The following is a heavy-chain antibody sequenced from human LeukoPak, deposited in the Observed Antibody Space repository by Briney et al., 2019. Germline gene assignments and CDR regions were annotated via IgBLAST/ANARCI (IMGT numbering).Heavy chain of an antibody. CDR3: ARGVVAAPQTFDY. CDR2: IYYSGTT. Sequence: SETLSLTCTVSGGSISSYYWSWIRQPPGKGLEWIGYIYYSGTTNYNPSLKSRVTISVDTSKKKISLKLSSVTAADTAVYYCARGVVAAPQTFDYWGQGTLVTVSS. CDR1: GGSISSYY. J-gene: IGHJ4*02. D-gene: IGHD2-15*01. V-gene: IGHV4-59*01.